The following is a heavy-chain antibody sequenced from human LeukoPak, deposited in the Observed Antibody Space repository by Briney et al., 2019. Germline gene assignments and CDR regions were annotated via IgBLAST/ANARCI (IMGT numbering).Heavy chain of an antibody. CDR3: EGSFSDLLVYFDY. CDR2: INPSGGST. Sequence: RASVSVSFKVSGYSLTEVLMHWGGQAPGQGGEGRGVINPSGGSTSYTQKFQGRVTITRERTTSTVYMEQSSLRYERTAGYKCEGSFSDLLVYFDYWGQGTLVTVSS. CDR1: GYSLTEVL. D-gene: IGHD2/OR15-2a*01. V-gene: IGHV1-46*01. J-gene: IGHJ4*02.